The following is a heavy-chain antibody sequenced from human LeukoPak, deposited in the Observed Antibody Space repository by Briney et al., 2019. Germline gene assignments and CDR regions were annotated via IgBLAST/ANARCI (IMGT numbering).Heavy chain of an antibody. CDR1: GFTFSNAW. V-gene: IGHV3-21*01. D-gene: IGHD5-24*01. Sequence: GGSLRLSCAASGFTFSNAWMSWVRQAPGKGLEWVSSISSSSSYIYYADSVKGRFTISRDDTRNSLSLHMNSLRAEDTAVYYCARFGGGWLQFGYFNYWGQGTLVTVSS. CDR3: ARFGGGWLQFGYFNY. CDR2: ISSSSSYI. J-gene: IGHJ4*02.